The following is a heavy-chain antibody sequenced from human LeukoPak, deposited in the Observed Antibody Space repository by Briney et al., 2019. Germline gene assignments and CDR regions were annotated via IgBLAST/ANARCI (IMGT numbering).Heavy chain of an antibody. CDR2: IKADGRST. D-gene: IGHD4-17*01. V-gene: IGHV3-74*01. J-gene: IGHJ4*02. Sequence: PGGSLRLSCAASGFTFNNYWMHWVRQAPGKGLVWVSRIKADGRSTTYADSVKGRFTTSRDNAKNTLYLQMNSLRAEDTAVYYCAWGKGYGDLGGFDYWGQGTLVTVSS. CDR3: AWGKGYGDLGGFDY. CDR1: GFTFNNYW.